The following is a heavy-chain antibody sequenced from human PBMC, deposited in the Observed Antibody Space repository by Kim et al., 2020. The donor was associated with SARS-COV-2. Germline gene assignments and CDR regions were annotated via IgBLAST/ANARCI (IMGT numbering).Heavy chain of an antibody. J-gene: IGHJ4*02. CDR3: ARDEDGDHYGY. D-gene: IGHD4-17*01. CDR1: GGTFSSYA. CDR2: IIPILGIA. V-gene: IGHV1-69*04. Sequence: SVKVSCKASGGTFSSYAINWVRQAPGQGLEWMGTIIPILGIANYAQKFQGRVTITADKSTSTAYMELSSLRSEDTAVYYCARDEDGDHYGYWGQGTLVT.